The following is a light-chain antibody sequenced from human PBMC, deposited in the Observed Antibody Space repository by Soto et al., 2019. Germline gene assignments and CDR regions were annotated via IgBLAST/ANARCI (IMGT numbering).Light chain of an antibody. CDR3: QQYNDWPLT. CDR2: GVS. CDR1: QSVSVN. V-gene: IGKV3-15*01. J-gene: IGKJ3*01. Sequence: EIVLRQSPATLSLSPGEIATLSCRPSQSVSVNLAWYQKKPGKAPRLLIYGVSTRATGITARFSGSESGKEFTLTISSLQSEDFAVYYCQQYNDWPLTFGPGTKVDIK.